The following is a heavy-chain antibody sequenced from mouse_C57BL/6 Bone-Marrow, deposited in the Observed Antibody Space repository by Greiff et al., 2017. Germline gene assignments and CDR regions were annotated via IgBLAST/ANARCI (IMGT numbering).Heavy chain of an antibody. J-gene: IGHJ3*01. CDR1: GFNIKDDY. CDR2: IDPENGDT. D-gene: IGHD2-4*01. CDR3: TPYDYEGPWFAY. Sequence: EQLKESGAELVRPGASVKLSCTASGFNIKDDYMHWVKQRPEQGLEWIGWIDPENGDTEYASKFQGKATITADTSSNTAYLQLSSLTSEDTAVYYCTPYDYEGPWFAYWGQGTLVTVSA. V-gene: IGHV14-4*01.